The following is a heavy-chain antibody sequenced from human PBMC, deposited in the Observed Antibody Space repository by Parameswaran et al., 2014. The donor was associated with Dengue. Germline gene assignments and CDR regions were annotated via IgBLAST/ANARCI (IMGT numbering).Heavy chain of an antibody. D-gene: IGHD3-10*01. CDR2: ISYDGSNK. CDR3: AKGNYYYGSGSFFLHYMDV. V-gene: IGHV3-30*18. Sequence: MPGVRQAPGKGLEWVAVISYDGSNKYYADSVKGRFTISRDNSKNTLYLQMNSLRAEDTAVYYCAKGNYYYGSGSFFLHYMDVWGKGTTVTVSS. J-gene: IGHJ6*03.